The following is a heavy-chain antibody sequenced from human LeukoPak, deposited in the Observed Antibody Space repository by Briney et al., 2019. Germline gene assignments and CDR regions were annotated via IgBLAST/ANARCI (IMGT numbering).Heavy chain of an antibody. Sequence: GGSLRLSCAASGSTFSSYAMSWVRQAPGKGLEWVSAISGSGGSTYYADSVKGRFTISRDNPKNTLYLQMNSLRAEDTAVYYCAGGVASGYFDYWGQGTLVTVSS. J-gene: IGHJ4*02. CDR1: GSTFSSYA. D-gene: IGHD3-16*01. V-gene: IGHV3-23*01. CDR2: ISGSGGST. CDR3: AGGVASGYFDY.